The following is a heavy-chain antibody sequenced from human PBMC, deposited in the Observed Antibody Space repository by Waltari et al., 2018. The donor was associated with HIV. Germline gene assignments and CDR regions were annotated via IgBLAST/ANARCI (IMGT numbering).Heavy chain of an antibody. D-gene: IGHD1-26*01. Sequence: QVLLVQSGAEVKKPGSSVKVSCKTSGGTLSNNVITWVRQAPGQGLEWMGGIIPVFGTADDAQKFRDRVTITADESTTTVYMEVSSLRPDDTAVYYCARDEGLTLGAAGDAFDIWGQGTVVTGSS. V-gene: IGHV1-69*01. CDR1: GGTLSNNV. CDR2: IIPVFGTA. CDR3: ARDEGLTLGAAGDAFDI. J-gene: IGHJ3*02.